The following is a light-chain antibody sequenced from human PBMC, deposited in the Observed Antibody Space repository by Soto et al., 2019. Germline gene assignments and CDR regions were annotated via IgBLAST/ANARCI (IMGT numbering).Light chain of an antibody. CDR2: AAS. CDR1: LTTSVY. CDR3: QQSYTAPPT. Sequence: DNQLTQSPSSLSAYLGDRVTITCRASLTTSVYLNWYQHKPGKAPRLLIYAASNLQSGVPSRFSGSGSGTEFTLTISSLQAEDFATYYCQQSYTAPPTFGQGTKVE. J-gene: IGKJ1*01. V-gene: IGKV1-39*01.